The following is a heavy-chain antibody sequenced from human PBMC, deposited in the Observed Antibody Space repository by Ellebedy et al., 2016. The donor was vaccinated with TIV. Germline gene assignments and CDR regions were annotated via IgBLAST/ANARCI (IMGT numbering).Heavy chain of an antibody. Sequence: GESLKISCATSGFTFYSHDVNWVRQAPGKGLQWVSSISYNGDETFYADSVKGRFTISRDNAKNSLYLQMSSLRAEDTAVYYCARVIRNVVVTAILSGYMDVWGKGTTVTVSS. V-gene: IGHV3-21*04. J-gene: IGHJ6*03. CDR2: ISYNGDET. D-gene: IGHD2-21*02. CDR1: GFTFYSHD. CDR3: ARVIRNVVVTAILSGYMDV.